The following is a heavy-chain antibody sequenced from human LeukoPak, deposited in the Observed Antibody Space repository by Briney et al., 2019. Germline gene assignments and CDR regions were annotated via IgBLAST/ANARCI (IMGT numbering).Heavy chain of an antibody. D-gene: IGHD6-13*01. CDR3: ARATDSSSWYSSFDY. CDR2: ISAYNGNT. CDR1: GYTFTSYG. V-gene: IGHV1-18*01. Sequence: ASVTVSCKASGYTFTSYGISWVRQAPGQGLEWMGWISAYNGNTNYAQKLQGRVTMTTVTSTSTAYMELRSLRSDNTAVYYCARATDSSSWYSSFDYWGQGTLVTVSS. J-gene: IGHJ4*02.